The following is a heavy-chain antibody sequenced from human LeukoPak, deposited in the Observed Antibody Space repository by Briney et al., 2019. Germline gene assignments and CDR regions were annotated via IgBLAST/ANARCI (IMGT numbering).Heavy chain of an antibody. CDR2: INHSGST. V-gene: IGHV4-34*01. Sequence: SETLSLTCAVYGGSFSGYYWSWIRQPPGKGLEWIGEINHSGSTNYNPSLKSRVTISVDTSKNQFSLKLSSVTAADTAVHYCARHQVGLLRYWGQGTLVTVSS. J-gene: IGHJ4*02. CDR1: GGSFSGYY. CDR3: ARHQVGLLRY. D-gene: IGHD2-15*01.